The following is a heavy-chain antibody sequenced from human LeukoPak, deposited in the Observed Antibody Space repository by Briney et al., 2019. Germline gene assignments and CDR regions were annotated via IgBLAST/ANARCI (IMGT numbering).Heavy chain of an antibody. D-gene: IGHD1-26*01. Sequence: SGPTLVKPTQPLTLTCTFSGFSLHTRGGGVGWIRQPPGKALEWLPLIYWDDDKLYRSSLKSRLSITRDTSKNQVVLTVTNVDPVDTATYYCAHKGATLIAFDIWGQGTMVTVSS. V-gene: IGHV2-5*02. CDR2: IYWDDDK. CDR1: GFSLHTRGGG. CDR3: AHKGATLIAFDI. J-gene: IGHJ3*02.